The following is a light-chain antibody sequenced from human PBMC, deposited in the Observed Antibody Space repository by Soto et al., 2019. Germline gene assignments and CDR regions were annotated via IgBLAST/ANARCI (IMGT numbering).Light chain of an antibody. CDR2: EVS. Sequence: QSALTQPASVSGSPGQSITISCTGTSSDVGRYNYVSWYQQYPGKAPKLIIFEVSIRPSGVSNRFSGSKSGTTASLTISGLQTDDEADYYCASYTSRNSVVFGGGTKVNVL. CDR1: SSDVGRYNY. CDR3: ASYTSRNSVV. J-gene: IGLJ2*01. V-gene: IGLV2-14*01.